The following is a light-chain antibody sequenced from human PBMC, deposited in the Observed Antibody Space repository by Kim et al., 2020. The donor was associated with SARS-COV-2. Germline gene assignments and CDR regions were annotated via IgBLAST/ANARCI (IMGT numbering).Light chain of an antibody. J-gene: IGLJ3*02. CDR2: EDT. CDR1: SGNIASNY. Sequence: NFMLTQPHSVSESPGKTVTISCTRSSGNIASNYMQWYQQRPGSAPTIVIYEDTQRPSGVPDRFSGSIDSSSNSASLTISGLKTEDEADYYCQSYDNTNQVFGGGTKRTVL. V-gene: IGLV6-57*04. CDR3: QSYDNTNQV.